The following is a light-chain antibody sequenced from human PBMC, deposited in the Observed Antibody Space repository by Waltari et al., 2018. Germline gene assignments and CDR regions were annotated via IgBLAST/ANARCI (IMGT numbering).Light chain of an antibody. CDR3: HAAADNNWF. J-gene: IGLJ2*01. Sequence: YDLTQPFSVSVSPGQTATITCSGDVLAEKYVRWFQQKPGQAPTFLLYKDPELPSGIPARLSGSSSGSTVTLTIRGALLEDESDYHCHAAADNNWFFGGGTKLTVL. V-gene: IGLV3-27*01. CDR2: KDP. CDR1: VLAEKY.